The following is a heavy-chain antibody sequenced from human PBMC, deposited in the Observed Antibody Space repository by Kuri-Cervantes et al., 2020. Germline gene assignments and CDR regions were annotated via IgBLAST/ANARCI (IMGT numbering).Heavy chain of an antibody. D-gene: IGHD2-8*01. CDR1: GGSISSYY. Sequence: SETLSLTCTVSGGSISSYYWSWIRQPPGKGLEWIGYIYYSGSTNYNPSLKSRVTISVDTSKNRFSLKLSSVTAADTAVYYCARDLYYFDYWGQGTLVTVSS. V-gene: IGHV4-59*01. CDR2: IYYSGST. CDR3: ARDLYYFDY. J-gene: IGHJ4*02.